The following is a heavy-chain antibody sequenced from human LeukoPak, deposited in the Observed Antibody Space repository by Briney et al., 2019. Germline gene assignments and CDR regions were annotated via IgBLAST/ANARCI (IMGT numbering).Heavy chain of an antibody. CDR1: GYTLTELS. CDR2: INPNSGGT. J-gene: IGHJ4*02. CDR3: ARDRTLYSSGWYEGNYFGY. D-gene: IGHD6-19*01. Sequence: ASVKVSCKVSGYTLTELSMHWVRQAPGQGLEWMGWINPNSGGTNYAQKFQGWVTMTRVTSISTAYMELSRLRSDDTAVYYCARDRTLYSSGWYEGNYFGYWGQGTLVTVSS. V-gene: IGHV1-2*04.